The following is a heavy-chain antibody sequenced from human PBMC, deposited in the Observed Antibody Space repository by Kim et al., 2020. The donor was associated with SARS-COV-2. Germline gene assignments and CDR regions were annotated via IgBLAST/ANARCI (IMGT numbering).Heavy chain of an antibody. V-gene: IGHV5-51*01. CDR3: ARLVEIGDAAY. Sequence: TRYSPSFQGQVTISADKSISTAYLQWSSLKASDTAMYYCARLVEIGDAAYWGQGTLVTVSS. J-gene: IGHJ4*02. D-gene: IGHD2-21*01. CDR2: T.